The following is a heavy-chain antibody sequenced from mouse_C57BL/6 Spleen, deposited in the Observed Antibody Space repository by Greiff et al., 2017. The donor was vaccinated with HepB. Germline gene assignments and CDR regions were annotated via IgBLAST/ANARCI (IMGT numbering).Heavy chain of an antibody. V-gene: IGHV3-6*01. D-gene: IGHD2-4*01. Sequence: EVKLQESGPGLVKPSQSLSLTCSVTGYSITSGYYWNWIRQFPGNKLEWMGYISYDGSNNYNPSLKNRISITRDTSKNQFFLKLNSVTTEDTATYYCARDHYDYEGYAMDYWGQGTSVTVSS. CDR3: ARDHYDYEGYAMDY. CDR1: GYSITSGYY. CDR2: ISYDGSN. J-gene: IGHJ4*01.